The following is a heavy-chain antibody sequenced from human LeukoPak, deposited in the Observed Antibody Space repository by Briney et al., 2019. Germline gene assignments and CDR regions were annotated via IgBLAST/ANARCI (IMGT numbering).Heavy chain of an antibody. CDR1: GDTFTTDY. V-gene: IGHV1-46*01. J-gene: IGHJ6*03. Sequence: GASVKVSCKASGDTFTTDYIHWVRQGPGQGPEWMGVSNLSGGSTTNAQKFQGRVTMTRDTSTSTVYMELSSLRSEDTAIYYCARARDSGSYYGHDYYYYHYMDVWGKGTTVTVSS. CDR2: SNLSGGST. D-gene: IGHD3-10*01. CDR3: ARARDSGSYYGHDYYYYHYMDV.